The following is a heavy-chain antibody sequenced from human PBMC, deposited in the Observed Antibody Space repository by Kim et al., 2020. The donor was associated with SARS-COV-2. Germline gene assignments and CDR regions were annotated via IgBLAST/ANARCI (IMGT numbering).Heavy chain of an antibody. CDR3: ARVLGAFDI. Sequence: GNTNYAQKLQGRVTMTTDTSTSTAYMELRSLRSDDTAVYYCARVLGAFDIWGQGTMVTVSS. CDR2: GNT. J-gene: IGHJ3*02. V-gene: IGHV1-18*01.